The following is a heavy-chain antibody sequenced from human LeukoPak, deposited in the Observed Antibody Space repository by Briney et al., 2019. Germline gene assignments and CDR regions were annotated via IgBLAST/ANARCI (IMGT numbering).Heavy chain of an antibody. D-gene: IGHD5-18*01. J-gene: IGHJ4*02. V-gene: IGHV3-23*01. Sequence: GGSLRLSCAASGFTFSSYGMSWVRQAPGKGLEWVSAISGSGGSTYYADSVKGRFTISRDNSKNTLYLQMNSLRAEDTAVYYCAKTVDAAMDPPFDYWGQGTLVTVSS. CDR1: GFTFSSYG. CDR3: AKTVDAAMDPPFDY. CDR2: ISGSGGST.